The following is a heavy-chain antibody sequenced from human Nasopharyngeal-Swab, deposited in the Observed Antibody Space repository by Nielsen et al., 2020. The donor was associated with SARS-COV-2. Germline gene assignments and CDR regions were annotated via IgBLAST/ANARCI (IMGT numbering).Heavy chain of an antibody. CDR3: ARDQYSGYDSSYYYYGMDV. D-gene: IGHD5-12*01. CDR2: INPNSGGT. V-gene: IGHV1-2*06. Sequence: WVRQAPGQGLEWMGRINPNSGGTNYAQKFQGRVTMTRDTSISTAYMELSRLRSDDTAVYYCARDQYSGYDSSYYYYGMDVWGQGTTVTVSS. J-gene: IGHJ6*02.